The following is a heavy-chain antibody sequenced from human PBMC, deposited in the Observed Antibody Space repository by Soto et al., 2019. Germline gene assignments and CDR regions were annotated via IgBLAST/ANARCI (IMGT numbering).Heavy chain of an antibody. Sequence: GASVKVSCKASGGTFSSYAISWVRQAPGQGLEWMGGIIPIFGTANYAQKFQGRVTITADESTSTAYMELSSLRSEDTAVYYCARGRRGVRGPPYNWFDPWGQGTQVTVSS. J-gene: IGHJ5*02. V-gene: IGHV1-69*13. D-gene: IGHD3-10*01. CDR2: IIPIFGTA. CDR1: GGTFSSYA. CDR3: ARGRRGVRGPPYNWFDP.